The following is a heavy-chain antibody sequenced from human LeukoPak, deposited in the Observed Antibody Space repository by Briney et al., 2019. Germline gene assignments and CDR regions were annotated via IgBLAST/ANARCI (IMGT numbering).Heavy chain of an antibody. V-gene: IGHV3-30-3*01. CDR2: ISYDGSNK. J-gene: IGHJ5*02. CDR1: GFTFSSYA. D-gene: IGHD3-3*01. CDR3: ARSEAIDDFWSGYYWSCWFDP. Sequence: GGSLRLSCAASGFTFSSYAMHWVRQAPGKGLEWVAVISYDGSNKYYADSVKGRFTISRDNSKNTLYLQMNSLRAEDTAVYYCARSEAIDDFWSGYYWSCWFDPWGQGTLVTVSS.